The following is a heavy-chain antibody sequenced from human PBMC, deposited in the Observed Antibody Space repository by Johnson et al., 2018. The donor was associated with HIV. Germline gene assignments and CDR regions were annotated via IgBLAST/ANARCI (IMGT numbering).Heavy chain of an antibody. CDR1: GFTFSSYA. V-gene: IGHV3-23*04. CDR2: ISGSGGST. CDR3: ARGQWLVPGAFDI. Sequence: EVQLVESGGGLVQPGGSLRLSCAASGFTFSSYAMSWVRQAPGKGLEWVSAISGSGGSTYYADSVKGRFTISRDNTKNSLYLQMNSVRDDDTAGYYCARGQWLVPGAFDIWGQGTMVTVSS. D-gene: IGHD6-19*01. J-gene: IGHJ3*02.